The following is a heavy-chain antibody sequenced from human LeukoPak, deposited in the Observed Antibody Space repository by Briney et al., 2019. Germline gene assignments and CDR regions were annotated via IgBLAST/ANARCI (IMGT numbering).Heavy chain of an antibody. Sequence: GGSLRLSCAASGFTFSRYGMHWVRQAPGKGLEWVTAISYDGSNKYYADSVKGRFTISRDNSKNTLYLQMNSLRAEDTAVYYCARDRRYSSGCYNWFDPWGQGTLVTVSS. V-gene: IGHV3-30*04. CDR2: ISYDGSNK. CDR1: GFTFSRYG. J-gene: IGHJ5*02. D-gene: IGHD6-19*01. CDR3: ARDRRYSSGCYNWFDP.